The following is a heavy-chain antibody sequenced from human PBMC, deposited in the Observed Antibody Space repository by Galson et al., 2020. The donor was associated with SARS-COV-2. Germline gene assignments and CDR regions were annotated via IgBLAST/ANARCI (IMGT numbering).Heavy chain of an antibody. V-gene: IGHV1-24*01. Sequence: GESLKISCKVSGYTLTELSMHWVRQAPGKGLEWMGGFDPEDGETIYAQKFQGRVTMTEDTSTDTAYMELSSLRSEDTAVYYCATNFALTMVRGVRGADFDYWGQGTLVTVSS. CDR2: FDPEDGET. J-gene: IGHJ4*02. D-gene: IGHD3-10*01. CDR3: ATNFALTMVRGVRGADFDY. CDR1: GYTLTELS.